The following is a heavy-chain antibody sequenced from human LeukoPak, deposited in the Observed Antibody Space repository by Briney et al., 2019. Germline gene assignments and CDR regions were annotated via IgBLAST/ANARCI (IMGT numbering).Heavy chain of an antibody. J-gene: IGHJ4*02. CDR2: VNHKGGT. V-gene: IGHV4-34*01. CDR3: ARGTGTRGFDY. Sequence: PSETLSLTCTVYGESSSDYWSWVRQAPGKGLEWIGEVNHKGGTNYNPSLKSRVTISVDTSKNQFSLKLSSVTAADTAVYYCARGTGTRGFDYWGQGTLVTVSS. D-gene: IGHD1-7*01. CDR1: GESSSDY.